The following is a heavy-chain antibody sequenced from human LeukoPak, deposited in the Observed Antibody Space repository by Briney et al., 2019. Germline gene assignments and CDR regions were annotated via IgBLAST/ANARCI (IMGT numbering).Heavy chain of an antibody. J-gene: IGHJ4*02. CDR2: IYHSGST. CDR3: ARAITIFDYYFDY. Sequence: SETLSLTCTVSGGSISSYSWSWIRQPPGKGLEWIGYIYHSGSTYYNPSLKSRVTISVDRSKNQFSLKLSSVTAADTAVYYCARAITIFDYYFDYWGQGTLVTVSS. D-gene: IGHD3-9*01. CDR1: GGSISSYS. V-gene: IGHV4-30-2*01.